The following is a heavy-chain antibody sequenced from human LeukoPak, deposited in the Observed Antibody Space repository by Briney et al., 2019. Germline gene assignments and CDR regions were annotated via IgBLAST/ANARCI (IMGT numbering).Heavy chain of an antibody. V-gene: IGHV1-8*02. CDR3: ARPFVDTAPDAFDI. CDR1: GYTFTSYG. Sequence: AASVTVSCKASGYTFTSYGINWVRQATGQGLEWMGWMNPNSGNTGYAQKFQGRVTMTRNTSISTAYMELSSLRSEDTAVYYCARPFVDTAPDAFDIWGQGTMVTVSS. CDR2: MNPNSGNT. D-gene: IGHD5-18*01. J-gene: IGHJ3*02.